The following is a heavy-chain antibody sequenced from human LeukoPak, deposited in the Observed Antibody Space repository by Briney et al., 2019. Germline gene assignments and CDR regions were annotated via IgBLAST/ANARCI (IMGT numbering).Heavy chain of an antibody. V-gene: IGHV3-53*01. D-gene: IGHD3/OR15-3a*01. J-gene: IGHJ4*02. CDR3: ALDSGPYYFDY. Sequence: PGGSLRLSFAASGFTVSSNYMSWVRQAPGKGLEWVSVIYSGGSTYYADSVKGRFTISRDNSKNTLYLQMNSLRAEDTAVYYCALDSGPYYFDYWGQGTLVTVSS. CDR1: GFTVSSNY. CDR2: IYSGGST.